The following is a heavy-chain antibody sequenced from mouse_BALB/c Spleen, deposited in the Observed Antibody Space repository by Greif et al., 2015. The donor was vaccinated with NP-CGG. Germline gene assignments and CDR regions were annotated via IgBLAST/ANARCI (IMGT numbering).Heavy chain of an antibody. CDR1: GFTLTSYG. V-gene: IGHV2-6*02. CDR3: ARNWKNYWYFDD. J-gene: IGHJ1*01. Sequence: VKLVESEPGLVAPSQSLSITCTVSGFTLTSYGVHWVRQPPGKGLEWLVVIWRDGSTTYNSALKSRLSISKDNSKSQVFLKMNSLQTDDTAMYYCARNWKNYWYFDDWGAGTTVTVSS. CDR2: IWRDGST.